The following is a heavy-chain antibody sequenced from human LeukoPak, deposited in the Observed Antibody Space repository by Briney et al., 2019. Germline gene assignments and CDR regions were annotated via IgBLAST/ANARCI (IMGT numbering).Heavy chain of an antibody. Sequence: PGGSLRLSCAASGFTFSDYYMSWIRQAPGKGLEWVSYISSSGSTIYYADSVKGRFTISRDNAKNSLYLQMNSLRAEDTAVYYCARDFPYSGSYLFWFDPWGQGTPVTVSS. V-gene: IGHV3-11*01. CDR2: ISSSGSTI. D-gene: IGHD1-26*01. CDR1: GFTFSDYY. J-gene: IGHJ5*02. CDR3: ARDFPYSGSYLFWFDP.